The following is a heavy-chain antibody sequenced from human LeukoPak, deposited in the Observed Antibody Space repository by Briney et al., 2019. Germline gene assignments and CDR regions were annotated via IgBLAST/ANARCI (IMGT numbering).Heavy chain of an antibody. CDR2: IHYSGRT. V-gene: IGHV4-59*01. CDR3: ARLVGVNRGSEDY. CDR1: GGSISDYY. D-gene: IGHD3-22*01. Sequence: PSETLSLTCAVSGGSISDYYTGIRQPPGEGLEYIGYIHYSGRTDYNPSLKSRVTISVDTSNNQFSLRLSSVTAADTAVYYCARLVGVNRGSEDYWGQGTLVTVSS. J-gene: IGHJ4*02.